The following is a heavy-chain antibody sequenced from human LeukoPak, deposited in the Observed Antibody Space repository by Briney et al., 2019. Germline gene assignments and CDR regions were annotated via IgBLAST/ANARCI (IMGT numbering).Heavy chain of an antibody. Sequence: GGSLRLSCAASGFTFSTYGMHWGRQAPGKGLGWVAFIRDDGSNKYYADSVRGRFTISRDNSKNTVYVQMNSLRIEDTAVYYCAKDGVAKKVDCWGQGTLVTVSS. CDR1: GFTFSTYG. D-gene: IGHD2-21*01. J-gene: IGHJ4*02. CDR3: AKDGVAKKVDC. CDR2: IRDDGSNK. V-gene: IGHV3-30*02.